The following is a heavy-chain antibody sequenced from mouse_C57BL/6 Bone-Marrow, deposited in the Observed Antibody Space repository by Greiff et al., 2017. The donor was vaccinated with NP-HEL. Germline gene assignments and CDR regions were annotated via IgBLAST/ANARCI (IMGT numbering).Heavy chain of an antibody. J-gene: IGHJ2*01. D-gene: IGHD1-1*02. V-gene: IGHV5-4*01. CDR1: GFTFSSYA. CDR2: ISDGGSYT. CDR3: ARDLLLYYFDY. Sequence: EVKVVESGGGLVKPGGSLKLSCAASGFTFSSYAMSWVRQTPEKRLEWVATISDGGSYTYYPDNVKGRFTISRDNAKNNLYLQMSHLKSEDTAMYYCARDLLLYYFDYWGQGTTLTVSS.